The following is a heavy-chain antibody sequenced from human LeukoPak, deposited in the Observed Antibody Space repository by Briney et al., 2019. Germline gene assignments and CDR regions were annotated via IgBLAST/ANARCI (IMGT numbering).Heavy chain of an antibody. Sequence: PGGSLRLSCAASGFSFSDYNMNWVRQAPGKGLEWVAYISSSSYTTHYADSVTGRFSISRDNAKSSLYLQMNSLRVEDTAVYYCARDLYSGSYYDFDYWGQGTLVTVSS. CDR1: GFSFSDYN. J-gene: IGHJ4*02. CDR3: ARDLYSGSYYDFDY. V-gene: IGHV3-48*01. CDR2: ISSSSYTT. D-gene: IGHD1-26*01.